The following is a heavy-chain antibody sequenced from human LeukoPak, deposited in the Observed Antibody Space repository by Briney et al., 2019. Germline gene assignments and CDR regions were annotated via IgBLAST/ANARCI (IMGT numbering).Heavy chain of an antibody. CDR2: ISNYFGVT. CDR3: ARDSDYSGNGNGDWFDP. D-gene: IGHD4-11*01. J-gene: IGHJ5*02. CDR1: GFRFTSFG. V-gene: IGHV1-18*04. Sequence: ASVNVSCKASGFRFTSFGVCWVRQAPGQGLEWMGGISNYFGVTHYAEKFEDRVTMTIDTSTATAYMELRSLRYDDTAIYYCARDSDYSGNGNGDWFDPWGQGTVVTVSS.